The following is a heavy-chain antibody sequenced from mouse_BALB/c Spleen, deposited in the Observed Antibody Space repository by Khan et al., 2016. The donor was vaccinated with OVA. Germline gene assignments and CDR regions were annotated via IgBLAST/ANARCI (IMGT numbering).Heavy chain of an antibody. CDR2: INPSTAYT. D-gene: IGHD2-1*01. CDR1: GYSFITYW. Sequence: QVRLQQSGAELAKPGASVKMSCTASGYSFITYWMHWIKQRPGQGLEWIGYINPSTAYTEYNKNFKDKATLTADESSSTAYMQLNSLTAEDSAVYYCARRGLDGIFAYWGQGTLVTVSA. V-gene: IGHV1-7*01. CDR3: ARRGLDGIFAY. J-gene: IGHJ3*01.